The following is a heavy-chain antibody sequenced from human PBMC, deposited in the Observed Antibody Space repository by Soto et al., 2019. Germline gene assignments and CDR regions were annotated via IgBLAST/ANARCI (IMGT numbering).Heavy chain of an antibody. J-gene: IGHJ4*02. D-gene: IGHD3-10*01. CDR2: IFYSGNT. CDR3: AREGRSAAPQAGFDF. V-gene: IGHV4-31*03. CDR1: GNSISTGAYY. Sequence: SETLSLTCTVSGNSISTGAYYWSWLRQHPVKGLEWIGHIFYSGNTHYSPSLESRVTISVDTSKNQFSLKLISVTVADTALYYCAREGRSAAPQAGFDFWGQGTLVTVSS.